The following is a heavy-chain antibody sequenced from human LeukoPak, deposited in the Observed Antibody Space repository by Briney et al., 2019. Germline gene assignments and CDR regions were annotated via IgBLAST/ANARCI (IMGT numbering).Heavy chain of an antibody. CDR3: ARDRSWFDP. J-gene: IGHJ5*02. Sequence: SETVSLTCTVSGGSISSGGYYWSWIRQHPGKGLEWIGYIYYSGGTYYNPSLKSRVTISVDRSKNQFSLKLSSVTAADTAVYYCARDRSWFDPWGQGTLVTVSS. CDR2: IYYSGGT. V-gene: IGHV4-31*03. CDR1: GGSISSGGYY.